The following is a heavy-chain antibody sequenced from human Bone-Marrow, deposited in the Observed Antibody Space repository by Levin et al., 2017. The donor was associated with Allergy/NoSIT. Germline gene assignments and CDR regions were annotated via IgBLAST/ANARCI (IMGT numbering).Heavy chain of an antibody. D-gene: IGHD1-26*01. CDR2: ISSSSDTT. CDR3: ARHEVGGYWFDP. Sequence: SCAASGFTFSDSYMSWIRQAPGKGLEWVSYISSSSDTTYYADSLKGRFTISRDNAKNSLFLQMNSLRAEDTAVYYCARHEVGGYWFDPWGQGTLVTVSS. V-gene: IGHV3-11*01. CDR1: GFTFSDSY. J-gene: IGHJ5*02.